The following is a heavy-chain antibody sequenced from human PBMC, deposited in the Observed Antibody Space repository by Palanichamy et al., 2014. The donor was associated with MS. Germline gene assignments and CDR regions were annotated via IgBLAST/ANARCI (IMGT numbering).Heavy chain of an antibody. V-gene: IGHV1-69*01. CDR2: IIPILGTA. D-gene: IGHD3-16*01. CDR3: ARWGGVEDPNYYGMDV. CDR1: GGTFSSYA. J-gene: IGHJ6*02. Sequence: QVQLVQSGAKVKKPGSSVKVSCKASGGTFSSYAISWVRQAPGQGLEWMGGIIPILGTANYAQEFQGRVTITADESTSTAYMELSSLRSEDTAVYYCARWGGVEDPNYYGMDVWGQGTTVTVSS.